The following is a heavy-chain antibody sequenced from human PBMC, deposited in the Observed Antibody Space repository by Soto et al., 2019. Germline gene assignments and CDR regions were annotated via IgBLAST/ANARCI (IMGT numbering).Heavy chain of an antibody. CDR3: ARDLGSGYDPGDY. J-gene: IGHJ4*02. CDR2: IIPIIGTR. V-gene: IGHV1-69*12. CDR1: GGTFSIYA. D-gene: IGHD5-12*01. Sequence: QVQLVQSGAEVKKPGSSVKVSCKASGGTFSIYAVSWVRQAPGQGLEGMGGIIPIIGTRNYAQRFQGRITSTGDESTSTAYMELSSLKSEDTAVFYCARDLGSGYDPGDYWGQGTLVTVSS.